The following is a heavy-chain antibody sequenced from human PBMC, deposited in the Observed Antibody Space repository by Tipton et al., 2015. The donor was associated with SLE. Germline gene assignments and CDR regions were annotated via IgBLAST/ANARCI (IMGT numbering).Heavy chain of an antibody. V-gene: IGHV3-21*03. Sequence: SLRLSCAASGFTFSSYSMNWVRQAPGKGLEWVSSISSSSSYIYYADPLKGRFTISRDNAKNSLYLLMNSLRAEDTAVYYCARDRDSSSWYDYWGQGTLVTVSS. D-gene: IGHD6-13*01. CDR2: ISSSSSYI. CDR3: ARDRDSSSWYDY. CDR1: GFTFSSYS. J-gene: IGHJ4*02.